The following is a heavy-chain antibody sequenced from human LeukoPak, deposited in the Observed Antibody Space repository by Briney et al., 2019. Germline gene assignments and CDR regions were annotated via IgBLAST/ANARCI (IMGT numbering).Heavy chain of an antibody. CDR2: IYYSGST. D-gene: IGHD1-26*01. J-gene: IGHJ3*02. CDR3: ASEGARAFDI. Sequence: SETLSLTCTVSGGSISSSSYYWGWIRQPPGKGLEWIGSIYYSGSTYYNPSLKSRVTISVDTSKNQFSLKLSSVTAADTAVYYCASEGARAFDIWGRGTMVTVSS. V-gene: IGHV4-39*01. CDR1: GGSISSSSYY.